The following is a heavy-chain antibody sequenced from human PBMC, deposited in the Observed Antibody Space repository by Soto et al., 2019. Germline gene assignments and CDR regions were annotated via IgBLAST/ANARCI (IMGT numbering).Heavy chain of an antibody. Sequence: EVQLVESGGGLVQSGGSLRLSCAASGFTFSSYEMNWVRQAPGKGLEWVSYISSSGNTIYYADSVKGRFTISRDNAKNSLYLQMNSLRAEDTAVYFCAGVAASAAVYFDYWGQGTLVTVSS. D-gene: IGHD6-13*01. CDR1: GFTFSSYE. CDR3: AGVAASAAVYFDY. CDR2: ISSSGNTI. J-gene: IGHJ4*02. V-gene: IGHV3-48*03.